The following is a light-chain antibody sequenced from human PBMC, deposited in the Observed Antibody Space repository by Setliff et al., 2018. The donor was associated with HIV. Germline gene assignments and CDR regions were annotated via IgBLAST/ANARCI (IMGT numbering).Light chain of an antibody. J-gene: IGLJ1*01. CDR1: SSDVGSSNR. CDR3: SSGTSSSTPYV. CDR2: EVS. Sequence: QSALTQPPSVSGSPGQSVTISCTGTSSDVGSSNRVSWYQQPPGTAPRLMIYEVSSRPPGVPDRFSGSKSGNTASLTISGLQAEDEADYYCSSGTSSSTPYVFGTGTKVTVL. V-gene: IGLV2-18*02.